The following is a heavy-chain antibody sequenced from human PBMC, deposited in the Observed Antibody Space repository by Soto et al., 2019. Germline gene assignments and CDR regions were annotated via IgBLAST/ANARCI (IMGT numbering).Heavy chain of an antibody. CDR2: IYYSGST. V-gene: IGHV4-59*01. CDR1: GGSISSYY. D-gene: IGHD6-13*01. CDR3: ARAIVAAAGRGGFSGYYYYGMDV. Sequence: PSETLSLTCTVSGGSISSYYWSWIRQPPGKGLEWIGYIYYSGSTNYNPSLKGRVTISVDTSKNQFSLKLSSVTAADTAVYYCARAIVAAAGRGGFSGYYYYGMDVWGQGTTVTVSS. J-gene: IGHJ6*02.